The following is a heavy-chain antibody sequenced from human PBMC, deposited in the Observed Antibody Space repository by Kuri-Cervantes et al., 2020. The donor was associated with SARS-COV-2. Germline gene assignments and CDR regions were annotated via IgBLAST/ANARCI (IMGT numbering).Heavy chain of an antibody. CDR2: IYHSGST. CDR3: ARETYEPLGTIFGVPGVPYFDY. D-gene: IGHD3-3*01. V-gene: IGHV4-38-2*02. Sequence: ESLKISCTVSGYSISSGYYWGWIRQPPGKGLEWFGSIYHSGSTYYNPSLKSRVTISVDTSKNQFSLKLSSVTAADTAVYYCARETYEPLGTIFGVPGVPYFDYWGQGTLVTVSS. CDR1: GYSISSGYY. J-gene: IGHJ4*02.